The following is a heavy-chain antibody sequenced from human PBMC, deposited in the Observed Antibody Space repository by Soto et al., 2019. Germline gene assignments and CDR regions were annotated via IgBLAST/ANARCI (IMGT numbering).Heavy chain of an antibody. D-gene: IGHD6-13*01. CDR2: ISSSSSYI. CDR1: GFTFSSYS. Sequence: GGSLRLSCAASGFTFSSYSMNWVRQAPGKGLEWVSSISSSSSYIYYADSVKGRFTISRDKAKNSLYLQMNSLRAEDTAVYYCARDDDSYSSSWQDYFDYWGQGTLVTVSS. V-gene: IGHV3-21*01. CDR3: ARDDDSYSSSWQDYFDY. J-gene: IGHJ4*02.